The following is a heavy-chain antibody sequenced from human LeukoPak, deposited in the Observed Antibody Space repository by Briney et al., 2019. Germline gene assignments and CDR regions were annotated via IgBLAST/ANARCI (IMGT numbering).Heavy chain of an antibody. V-gene: IGHV4-59*08. CDR3: ARHCSRGSCNSNFDY. CDR2: IYYSGST. J-gene: IGHJ4*02. CDR1: GVSISSYY. D-gene: IGHD2-15*01. Sequence: SETLSLTCTVSGVSISSYYWSWIRQPPGKGLEWIGYIYYSGSTNYNPSLRSRVTMSIDTSKNHFSLKLSSVTAADTAVYFCARHCSRGSCNSNFDYWGQGTLVTVSS.